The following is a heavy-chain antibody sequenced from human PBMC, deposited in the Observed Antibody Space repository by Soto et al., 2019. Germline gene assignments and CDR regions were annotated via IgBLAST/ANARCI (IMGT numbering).Heavy chain of an antibody. CDR3: AKGGRDTAMVLGNY. CDR1: GFTFSSYG. J-gene: IGHJ4*02. D-gene: IGHD5-18*01. V-gene: IGHV3-30*18. CDR2: ISYDGSNK. Sequence: GGSLRLSCAASGFTFSSYGMHWVRQAPGKGLEWVAVISYDGSNKYYADSVKGRFTISRDNSKNTLYLQMNSLRAEDTAVYYCAKGGRDTAMVLGNYRGQGTLVTVSS.